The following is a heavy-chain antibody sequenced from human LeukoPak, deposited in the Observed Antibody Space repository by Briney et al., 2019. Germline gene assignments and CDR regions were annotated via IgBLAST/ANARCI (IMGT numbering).Heavy chain of an antibody. V-gene: IGHV1-8*01. CDR3: ARVDRLLTYYDILTGYDP. D-gene: IGHD3-9*01. CDR1: GYTFTSYD. Sequence: ASVKVSCKASGYTFTSYDINWVRQATGQGLEWMGWMNPNSGNTGYAQKFQGRVTMTRNTSISTAYMELSSLRSEDTAVYYCARVDRLLTYYDILTGYDPWGQGTLVTVSS. J-gene: IGHJ5*02. CDR2: MNPNSGNT.